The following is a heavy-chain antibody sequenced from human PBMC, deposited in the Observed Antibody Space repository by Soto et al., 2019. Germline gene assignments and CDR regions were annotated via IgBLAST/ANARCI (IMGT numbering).Heavy chain of an antibody. J-gene: IGHJ6*03. CDR3: AKDLYSGSQHYYYYYYMDV. CDR2: ISWNSGSI. V-gene: IGHV3-9*01. Sequence: GGSLRLSCAASGFTFDDYAMHWVRQAPGKGLEWVSGISWNSGSIGYADSVKGRFTISRDNAKNSLYLQMNSLRAEDTALYYCAKDLYSGSQHYYYYYYMDVWGKGTTVTVSS. CDR1: GFTFDDYA. D-gene: IGHD3-10*01.